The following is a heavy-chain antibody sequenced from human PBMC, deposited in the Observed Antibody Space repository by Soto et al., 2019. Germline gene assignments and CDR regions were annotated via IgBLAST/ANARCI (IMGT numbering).Heavy chain of an antibody. CDR3: ARDRGVTPYKIDY. V-gene: IGHV4-31*03. J-gene: IGHJ4*02. D-gene: IGHD2-21*02. Sequence: QVQLQESGPGLVKPSQTLSLTCTVSGGSIRSGAYYWSWIRQHPGKGLEWIGNIYNTGSTSYNPSLESRVSISLDTSTNQFSLKLSSLTAADTAMYFCARDRGVTPYKIDYWGQGTLVSVSS. CDR1: GGSIRSGAYY. CDR2: IYNTGST.